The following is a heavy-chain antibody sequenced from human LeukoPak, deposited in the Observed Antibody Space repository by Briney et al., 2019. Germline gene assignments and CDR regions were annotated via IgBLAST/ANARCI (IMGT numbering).Heavy chain of an antibody. CDR2: IRYDGSNK. V-gene: IGHV3-30*02. D-gene: IGHD4-23*01. Sequence: GGSLRLSCATSGFTFSSYGMHWVRQAPGKGLEWVAFIRYDGSNKYYADSVKGRFTISRDNSKNTLYLQMNSLRAEDTAVYYCAGDDYGGNPEGYWGQGTLVTVSS. J-gene: IGHJ4*02. CDR3: AGDDYGGNPEGY. CDR1: GFTFSSYG.